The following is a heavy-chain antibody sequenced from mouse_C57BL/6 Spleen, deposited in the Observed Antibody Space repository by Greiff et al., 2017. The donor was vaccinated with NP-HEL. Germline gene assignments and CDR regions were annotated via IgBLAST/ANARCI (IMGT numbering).Heavy chain of an antibody. D-gene: IGHD2-1*01. V-gene: IGHV1-47*01. J-gene: IGHJ3*01. CDR3: ARGGNCGNFPFAY. CDR1: GYTFTTCP. CDR2: FHPCGDDT. Sequence: SGAELVKPGASVKMSCKASGYTFTTCPIVWMKQNHGRSLEGIGNFHPCGDDTKYNEKFKGNATLTVEKSSSTVYLELSRLKSDDSAVYYCARGGNCGNFPFAYWGQGTLVTVSA.